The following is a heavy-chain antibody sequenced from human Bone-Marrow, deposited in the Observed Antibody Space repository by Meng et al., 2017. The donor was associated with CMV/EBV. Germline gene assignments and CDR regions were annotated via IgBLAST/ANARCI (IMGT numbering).Heavy chain of an antibody. J-gene: IGHJ4*02. Sequence: LSLTCAASGFTFSSYWMSWVRQAPGKGLEWVSSISSSSSYIYYADSVKGRFTISRDNAKNSLYLQMNSLRAEDTAVYYCASLWTFDDYWGQGTLVTVSS. CDR2: ISSSSSYI. D-gene: IGHD3/OR15-3a*01. CDR1: GFTFSSYW. CDR3: ASLWTFDDY. V-gene: IGHV3-21*01.